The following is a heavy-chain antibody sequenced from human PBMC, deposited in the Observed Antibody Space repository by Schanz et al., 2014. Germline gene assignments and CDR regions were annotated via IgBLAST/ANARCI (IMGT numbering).Heavy chain of an antibody. CDR1: GFTFSDYY. D-gene: IGHD6-13*01. J-gene: IGHJ4*02. CDR3: ARLDSSSWYPRY. Sequence: QVQLVDSGGGLVKPGGSLRLSCAASGFTFSDYYMSWIRQAPGKGLEWVSYISSSGSYTNYADSVKGRFTTSRDNGKKSMYLQMSSLRAEDTAVYYCARLDSSSWYPRYWGQGTLVTVSS. V-gene: IGHV3-11*05. CDR2: ISSSGSYT.